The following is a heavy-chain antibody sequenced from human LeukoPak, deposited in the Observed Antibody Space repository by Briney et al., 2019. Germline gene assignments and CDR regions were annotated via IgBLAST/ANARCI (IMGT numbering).Heavy chain of an antibody. CDR1: GFTFSSYA. J-gene: IGHJ6*03. CDR2: IRTEAKFYAT. CDR3: TREKEGHNFGLDYYYYYLDV. D-gene: IGHD5-18*01. Sequence: GGSLRLSCAASGFTFSSYAMSWVRQASGKGLEWVGQIRTEAKFYATAYAPSLKGRFTISRDDSKNTAYLQMNSLQTEDTALYYCTREKEGHNFGLDYYYYYLDVWGKGTTVTVAS. V-gene: IGHV3-73*01.